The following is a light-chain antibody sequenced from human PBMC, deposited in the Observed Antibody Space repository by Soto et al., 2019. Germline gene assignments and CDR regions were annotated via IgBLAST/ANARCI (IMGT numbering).Light chain of an antibody. CDR1: QSVSSN. CDR2: RTS. CDR3: QQYNNGPLAT. V-gene: IGKV3-15*01. J-gene: IGKJ4*01. Sequence: VNTKRPATRSVSKGGRAPLSSRDSQSVSSNLAWYQQKPGQAPRLLMFRTSSRTTGFPARFSGSGSGTEFNLTISSLLAEDVGVFYCQQYNNGPLATFGGGTKVDIK.